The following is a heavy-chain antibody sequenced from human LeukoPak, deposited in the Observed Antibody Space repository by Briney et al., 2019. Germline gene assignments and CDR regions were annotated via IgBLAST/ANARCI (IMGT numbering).Heavy chain of an antibody. Sequence: GSLRLSCAASGFTFSSYGMSWVRQAPGKGLEWVSAISGSGGSTYYADSVKGRFTISRDNSKNTLYLQMNSLRVEDSAVYYCARDSSMLRGPLVIYYFDFWGQGTLVTVSS. CDR3: ARDSSMLRGPLVIYYFDF. CDR2: ISGSGGST. V-gene: IGHV3-23*01. J-gene: IGHJ4*02. CDR1: GFTFSSYG. D-gene: IGHD3-10*01.